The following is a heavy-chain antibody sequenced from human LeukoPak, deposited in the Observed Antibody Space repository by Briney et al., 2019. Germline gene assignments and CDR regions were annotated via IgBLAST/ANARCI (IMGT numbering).Heavy chain of an antibody. V-gene: IGHV1-2*06. D-gene: IGHD3-3*01. CDR2: INPNSGGT. Sequence: ASAKVSCKASGYTFTGYYMHRVRQAPGQGLEWMGRINPNSGGTNYAQKFQGRVTMTRDTSISTAYMELSRLRSDDTAVYYCARMYYDFWSGYEGDYWGQGTLVTVSS. J-gene: IGHJ4*02. CDR3: ARMYYDFWSGYEGDY. CDR1: GYTFTGYY.